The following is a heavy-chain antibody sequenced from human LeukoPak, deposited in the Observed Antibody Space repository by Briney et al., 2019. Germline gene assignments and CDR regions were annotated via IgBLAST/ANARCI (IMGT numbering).Heavy chain of an antibody. V-gene: IGHV4-39*07. J-gene: IGHJ5*02. CDR1: GGSISSSSYY. CDR3: ASSGYSWNWFDP. Sequence: SSETLSLTCTVSGGSISSSSYYWGWIRQPPGKGLEWIGSIYYSGSTYYNPSLKSRVTISVDTSKNQFSLKLSSVTAADTAVYYCASSGYSWNWFDPWGQGTLVTVSS. CDR2: IYYSGST. D-gene: IGHD5-18*01.